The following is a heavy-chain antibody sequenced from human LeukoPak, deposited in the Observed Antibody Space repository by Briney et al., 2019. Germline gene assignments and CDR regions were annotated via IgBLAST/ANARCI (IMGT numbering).Heavy chain of an antibody. CDR2: MNPNSGNT. CDR3: ARGLYLLPPSQYSGYDFGYYYYYGMDV. Sequence: ASVKVSCKASGYTFTSYDINWVRQATGQGLEWMGWMNPNSGNTGYAQKFQGRVTMTRNTSISTAYMELSSLRSEDTAVYYCARGLYLLPPSQYSGYDFGYYYYYGMDVWGQGTTVTVSS. V-gene: IGHV1-8*01. CDR1: GYTFTSYD. D-gene: IGHD5-12*01. J-gene: IGHJ6*02.